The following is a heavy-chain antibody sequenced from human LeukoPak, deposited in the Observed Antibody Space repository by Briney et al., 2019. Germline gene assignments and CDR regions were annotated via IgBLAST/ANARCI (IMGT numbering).Heavy chain of an antibody. CDR3: ARRVPDSSAPGIAFDI. J-gene: IGHJ3*02. CDR2: MHYSGDT. Sequence: SETLSLTCTVSGGSISYGGYYWTWIRQHPGKGPEWIGYMHYSGDTHYNPSLKSRLTISVDTSKNHFSLKLSSVTAADTAMYYCARRVPDSSAPGIAFDIWGQGTMVTVSS. V-gene: IGHV4-31*03. D-gene: IGHD3-22*01. CDR1: GGSISYGGYY.